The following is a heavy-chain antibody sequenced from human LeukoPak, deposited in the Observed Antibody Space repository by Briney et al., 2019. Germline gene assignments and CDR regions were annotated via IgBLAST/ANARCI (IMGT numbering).Heavy chain of an antibody. CDR2: IYHNGNT. D-gene: IGHD6-6*01. CDR3: ARARGLNAFDI. V-gene: IGHV4-38-2*01. J-gene: IGHJ3*02. Sequence: PSETLSLTCAVSGYSISSGYYWGWIRQPPGKGLEWIGSIYHNGNTYYNPSLKSRVTISVDTSKNQFSLKLSSVTAADTAVYYCARARGLNAFDIWGQGTMVTVSS. CDR1: GYSISSGYY.